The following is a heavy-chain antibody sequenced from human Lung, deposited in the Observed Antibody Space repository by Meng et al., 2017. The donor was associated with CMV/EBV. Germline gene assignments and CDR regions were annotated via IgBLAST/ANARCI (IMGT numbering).Heavy chain of an antibody. D-gene: IGHD5-18*01. V-gene: IGHV1-2*02. Sequence: ASVKVSCKASGYTFIGYYIHWVRQAPGQGLEWMGCINPNSDGTNYAQKFQGRVTMTRDTSISTAYMELNRLRFDDTAVYYCARSAQLWLDHFDYWGQGTXVTVSS. CDR3: ARSAQLWLDHFDY. CDR2: INPNSDGT. J-gene: IGHJ4*02. CDR1: GYTFIGYY.